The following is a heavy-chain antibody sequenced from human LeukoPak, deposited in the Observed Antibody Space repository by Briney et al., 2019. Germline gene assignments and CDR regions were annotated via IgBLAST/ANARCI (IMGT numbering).Heavy chain of an antibody. J-gene: IGHJ4*02. V-gene: IGHV4-4*02. CDR3: AREKGTYYDSSPHTNLLDY. CDR1: GGSISSSNW. Sequence: PSETLSLTCAVSGGSISSSNWWSWVRQPPGKGLEWIGEIYHSGSTNYNPSLKSRVTISVDKSKNQFSLKLSSVTAADTAVYYCAREKGTYYDSSPHTNLLDYWGQGTLVTVSS. D-gene: IGHD3-22*01. CDR2: IYHSGST.